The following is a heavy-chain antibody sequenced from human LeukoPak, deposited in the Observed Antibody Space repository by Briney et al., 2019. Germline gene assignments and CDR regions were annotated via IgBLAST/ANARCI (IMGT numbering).Heavy chain of an antibody. CDR2: ISSSSSYI. Sequence: GGSLRLSCAASGFTFSSYSMNCGREAPREGGEWVSSISSSSSYIYYADSVKGRFTISRDNAKNSLYLQMNSLRAEDTAVYYCARDCGYSYGYGYWGQGTLVTVSS. CDR1: GFTFSSYS. V-gene: IGHV3-21*01. J-gene: IGHJ4*02. D-gene: IGHD5-18*01. CDR3: ARDCGYSYGYGY.